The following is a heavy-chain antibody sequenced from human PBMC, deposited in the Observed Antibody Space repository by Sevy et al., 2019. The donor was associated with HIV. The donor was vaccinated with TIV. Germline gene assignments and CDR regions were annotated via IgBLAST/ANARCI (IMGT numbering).Heavy chain of an antibody. J-gene: IGHJ4*02. CDR2: ISSGSSYI. CDR3: ARGDYYGSLYYFDY. Sequence: GGSLRLSCAASGFTFSNYFINWVRQAPGKGLEWVSSISSGSSYIFYADSVKGRFTISRDNAKNSLYLHMNSWRAEDTAVYYCARGDYYGSLYYFDYWGPGTLVTVSS. V-gene: IGHV3-21*01. D-gene: IGHD3-10*01. CDR1: GFTFSNYF.